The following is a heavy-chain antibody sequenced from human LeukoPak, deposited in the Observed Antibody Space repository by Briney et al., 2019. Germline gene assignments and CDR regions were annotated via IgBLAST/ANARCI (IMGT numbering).Heavy chain of an antibody. Sequence: PSETLSLTCTVSGGSISSSNYYWGWIRQPPGKGLEWIGTFYYSGSTYYNPSLKSRVTVSVDTSRTQFSPRLSSVTAADTALYYCATWANLNLNWGQGTLVTVSS. D-gene: IGHD1-14*01. CDR2: FYYSGST. J-gene: IGHJ4*02. CDR3: ATWANLNLN. CDR1: GGSISSSNYY. V-gene: IGHV4-39*01.